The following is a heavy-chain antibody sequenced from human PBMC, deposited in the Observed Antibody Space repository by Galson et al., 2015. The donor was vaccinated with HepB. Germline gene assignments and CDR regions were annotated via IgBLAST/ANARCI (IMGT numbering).Heavy chain of an antibody. J-gene: IGHJ4*02. Sequence: SLRLSCAASGFTFSHAWMSWVRQAPGKGLEWVGRIKSKTDGGTTDYAAPVKGRFTISRDDSKNTLYLQMNSLKTEDTAVYYCTTDVWNDSGRGYLDVDYWGQGILVTVSS. CDR3: TTDVWNDSGRGYLDVDY. D-gene: IGHD3-22*01. CDR1: GFTFSHAW. CDR2: IKSKTDGGTT. V-gene: IGHV3-15*01.